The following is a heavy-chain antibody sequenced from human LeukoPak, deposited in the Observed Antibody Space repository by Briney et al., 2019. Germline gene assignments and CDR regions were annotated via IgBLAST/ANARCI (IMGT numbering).Heavy chain of an antibody. CDR2: ISGSGGST. V-gene: IGHV3-23*01. CDR1: GFTVSSNY. CDR3: AKDPPRWLLEAFDI. J-gene: IGHJ3*02. Sequence: GGSLRLSCAASGFTVSSNYMSWVRQAPGKGLEWVSAISGSGGSTYYADSVKGRFTISRDNYKNTLYLQMSSLRAEDTAVYYCAKDPPRWLLEAFDIWGQGTMVTVSS. D-gene: IGHD3-22*01.